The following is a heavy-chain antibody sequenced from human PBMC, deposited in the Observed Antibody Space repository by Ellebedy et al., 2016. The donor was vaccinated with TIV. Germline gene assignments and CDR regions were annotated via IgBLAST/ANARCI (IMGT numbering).Heavy chain of an antibody. CDR1: GFIFSDYG. V-gene: IGHV3-33*01. CDR3: ARHPGAGDGMDV. CDR2: IGYDRNKK. Sequence: GESLKISCAASGFIFSDYGLHWVRQAPGKGLEWVAVIGYDRNKKYYADSVKGRFAISRDDSNNRVYLQMNSLRAEDTAVYYCARHPGAGDGMDVWGQGTTVSVYS. J-gene: IGHJ6*02. D-gene: IGHD6-19*01.